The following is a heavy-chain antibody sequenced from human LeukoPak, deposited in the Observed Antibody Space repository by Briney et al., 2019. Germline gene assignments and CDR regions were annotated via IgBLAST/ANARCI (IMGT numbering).Heavy chain of an antibody. D-gene: IGHD3-10*01. CDR3: ARPLRGY. CDR1: GGSISSYY. CDR2: IYYSGST. J-gene: IGHJ4*02. Sequence: TPSETLSLTCTVSGGSISSYYWSWIRQPPGKGLEWIGYIYYSGSTNYNPSLKSRVTISVDTSKNQFSLKLSSVTAADTAVYYCARPLRGYWGQGTLVTVSS. V-gene: IGHV4-59*01.